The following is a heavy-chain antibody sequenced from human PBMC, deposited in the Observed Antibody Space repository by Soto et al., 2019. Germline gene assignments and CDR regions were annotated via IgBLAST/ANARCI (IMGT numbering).Heavy chain of an antibody. CDR2: ISSSSTYI. D-gene: IGHD6-25*01. CDR1: GLTFTTYS. V-gene: IGHV3-21*01. Sequence: PGRSLRLSCEASGLTFTTYSLNWVRQVPGKGLEWVSSISSSSTYIYYSDSVRGRFTISRDNAKNSLYLQMNSLRAEDTAVYYCAKDAAYYFDYWGQGTLVTVSS. J-gene: IGHJ4*02. CDR3: AKDAAYYFDY.